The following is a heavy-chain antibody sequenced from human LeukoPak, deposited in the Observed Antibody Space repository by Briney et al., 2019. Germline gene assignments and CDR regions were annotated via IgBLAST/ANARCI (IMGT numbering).Heavy chain of an antibody. Sequence: SETLSLTCTVSGGSISSSGYYWGWIRQPPGKGLEWIASIYYSGSTYYNPSLESRVTISVDTSKNQLSLELSSLTAADTAVYYCARHEYSGSYYGLSWFDPWGQGTLVTVSS. CDR2: IYYSGST. CDR3: ARHEYSGSYYGLSWFDP. V-gene: IGHV4-39*01. D-gene: IGHD1-26*01. J-gene: IGHJ5*02. CDR1: GGSISSSGYY.